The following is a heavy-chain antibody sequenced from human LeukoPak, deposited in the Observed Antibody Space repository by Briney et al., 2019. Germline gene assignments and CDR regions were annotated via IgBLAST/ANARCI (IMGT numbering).Heavy chain of an antibody. J-gene: IGHJ4*02. CDR2: VSRSASA. D-gene: IGHD4-17*01. V-gene: IGHV4-39*07. CDR3: AKPTHNTGDYTD. CDR1: GVSVSTSDYY. Sequence: PSETLSLTCIVSGVSVSTSDYYRGWIRQPPGMGLEWIGSVSRSASASYNPSLKGRVTISVDTSKNQFSLKLSSLTAADTAVYYCAKPTHNTGDYTDWGQGTLVTVSS.